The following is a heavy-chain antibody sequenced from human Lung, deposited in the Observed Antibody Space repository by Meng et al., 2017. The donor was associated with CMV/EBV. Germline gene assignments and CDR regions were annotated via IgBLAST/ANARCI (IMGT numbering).Heavy chain of an antibody. CDR3: ARNWGYNDGTSYYWGMFDY. J-gene: IGHJ4*02. Sequence: SCAASGFTFSDYSLNWVRQAPGKGLEWISYISFSGTTMYYADSVKGRFTISRDYAKNSLYLQMNSLRAEDTAVYYCARNWGYNDGTSYYWGMFDYXGQGTLVTVSS. D-gene: IGHD3-22*01. V-gene: IGHV3-48*04. CDR2: ISFSGTTM. CDR1: GFTFSDYS.